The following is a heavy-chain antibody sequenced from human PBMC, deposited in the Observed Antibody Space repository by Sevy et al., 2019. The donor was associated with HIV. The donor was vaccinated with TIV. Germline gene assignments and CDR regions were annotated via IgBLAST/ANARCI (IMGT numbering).Heavy chain of an antibody. D-gene: IGHD3-22*01. V-gene: IGHV3-48*02. CDR3: ASYRYYYDSSGYYYAAWFDAFDI. CDR2: ISSSSSTI. CDR1: GFTFSSYS. Sequence: GGSLRLSCAASGFTFSSYSMNWVRQAPGKGLEWVSYISSSSSTIYYADSVKGRFTISRDNAKNSLYLQMNSLRDEETAVDYCASYRYYYDSSGYYYAAWFDAFDIWGQGTMVTVSS. J-gene: IGHJ3*02.